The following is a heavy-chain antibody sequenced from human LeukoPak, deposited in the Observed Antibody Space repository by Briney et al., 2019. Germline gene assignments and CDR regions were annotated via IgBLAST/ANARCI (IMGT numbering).Heavy chain of an antibody. Sequence: GGSLRLSCAASGFTFSDYYMSWIRQAPGKGLEWVSYISSSGSTIYYADSVKGRFTISRDNAKNSLYLRMNSLRAEDTAVYYCASGQVYYDSSGYSGYWGQGTLVTVSS. CDR1: GFTFSDYY. J-gene: IGHJ4*02. CDR2: ISSSGSTI. CDR3: ASGQVYYDSSGYSGY. D-gene: IGHD3-22*01. V-gene: IGHV3-11*01.